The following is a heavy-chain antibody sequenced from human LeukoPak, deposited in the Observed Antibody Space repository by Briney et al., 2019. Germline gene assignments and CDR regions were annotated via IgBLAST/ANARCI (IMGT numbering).Heavy chain of an antibody. CDR3: ARLSGTYSRGGDH. CDR2: ISGSGYAI. V-gene: IGHV3-11*01. J-gene: IGHJ4*02. CDR1: GFTFSGFH. Sequence: PGGSLRLSCTASGFTFSGFHMSWIRQAPGKGLEWVSHISGSGYAIHHPGSVKGRFTISRDNAKSSLYLQMNSLRVEDSAVYYCARLSGTYSRGGDHWGQGTLVTVSS. D-gene: IGHD1-26*01.